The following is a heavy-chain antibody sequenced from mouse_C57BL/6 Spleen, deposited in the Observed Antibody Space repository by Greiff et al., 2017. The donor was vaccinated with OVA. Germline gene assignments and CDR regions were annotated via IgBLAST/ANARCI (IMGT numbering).Heavy chain of an antibody. J-gene: IGHJ3*01. CDR1: GFTFSDYG. Sequence: EVKLVESGGGLVKPGGSLKLSCAASGFTFSDYGMHWVRQAPEKGLEWVAYISSGSSTIYYADTVKGRFTISRDNAKNTLFLQMTSLRSEDTAMYYCARWGNTWFAYWGQGTLVTVSA. CDR3: ARWGNTWFAY. V-gene: IGHV5-17*01. CDR2: ISSGSSTI. D-gene: IGHD2-1*01.